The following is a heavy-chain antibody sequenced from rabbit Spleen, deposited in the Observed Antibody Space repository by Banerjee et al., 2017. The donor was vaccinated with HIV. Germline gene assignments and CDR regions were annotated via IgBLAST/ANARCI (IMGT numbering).Heavy chain of an antibody. CDR2: IYTGDSNT. V-gene: IGHV1S40*01. CDR1: GVSFSSSSY. D-gene: IGHD1-1*01. Sequence: QSLEESGGDLVKPGASLTLTCTASGVSFSSSSYMCWVRQAPGKGLEWIAYIYTGDSNTAYASWAKGRFTISKASSTTVTLQMTSLTVADTATYFCARDLVAVIGWNFSLWGPGTLVTVS. CDR3: ARDLVAVIGWNFSL. J-gene: IGHJ4*01.